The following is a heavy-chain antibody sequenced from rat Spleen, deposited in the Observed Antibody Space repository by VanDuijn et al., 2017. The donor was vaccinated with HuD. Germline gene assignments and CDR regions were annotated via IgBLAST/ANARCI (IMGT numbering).Heavy chain of an antibody. J-gene: IGHJ3*01. CDR3: ANIGTTWFAY. V-gene: IGHV5-25*01. Sequence: EVQLVESGGGLVQPGRSLKLSCAASGFTFSNYDMAWVRQAPTKGLEWVASISPSGGSTYYRDSVKGRFTVSRDNAKSTLYLQMESLRSEDTATYYCANIGTTWFAYWGQGTLVTVSS. D-gene: IGHD1-5*01. CDR2: ISPSGGST. CDR1: GFTFSNYD.